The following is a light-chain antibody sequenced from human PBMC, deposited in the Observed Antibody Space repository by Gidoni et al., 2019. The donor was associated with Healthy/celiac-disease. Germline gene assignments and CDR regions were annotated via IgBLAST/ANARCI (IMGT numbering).Light chain of an antibody. CDR2: GAS. V-gene: IGKV3-15*01. J-gene: IGKJ1*01. CDR3: QKYNNWPPWT. Sequence: EIVMTQSPATLPVSPGERASLSCRASQSVSSNLAWFQQKPGQAPRHLIYGASTRATGIPARFSGSGSGTEFTLTNSSLQAEDFAVYYCQKYNNWPPWTFGQGTKVEIK. CDR1: QSVSSN.